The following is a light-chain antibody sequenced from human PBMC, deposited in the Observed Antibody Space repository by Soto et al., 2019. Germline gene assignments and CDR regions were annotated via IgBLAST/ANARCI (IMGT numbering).Light chain of an antibody. CDR3: SSYTSSSIV. CDR1: SSDVGVYNY. V-gene: IGLV2-14*01. Sequence: QSALTQPASVSGSPGQSITISCTGTSSDVGVYNYVSWYQQHPGKAPKLMIYDVSNRPSGVSNRFSGSKSGNTASLTISGLQAEDEADYSCSSYTSSSIVFGGGTKLTVL. J-gene: IGLJ2*01. CDR2: DVS.